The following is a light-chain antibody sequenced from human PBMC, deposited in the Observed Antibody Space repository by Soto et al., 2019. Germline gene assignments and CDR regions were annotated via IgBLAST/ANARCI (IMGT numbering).Light chain of an antibody. V-gene: IGKV1-5*03. CDR2: KAS. Sequence: DIQMTQSPSTLSASVGDRVTITCRASQSISDWLAWYQQKPGKAPNLLIYKASSLESGLPSRFSGSGSGTEFTLTISSLQPDEFATYYCQHYNSYPFTLGQGTKLEIQ. CDR1: QSISDW. J-gene: IGKJ2*01. CDR3: QHYNSYPFT.